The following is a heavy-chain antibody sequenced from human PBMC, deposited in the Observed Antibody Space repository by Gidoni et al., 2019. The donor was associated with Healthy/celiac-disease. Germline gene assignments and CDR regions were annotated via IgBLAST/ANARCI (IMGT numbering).Heavy chain of an antibody. V-gene: IGHV4-39*01. D-gene: IGHD4-17*01. J-gene: IGHJ3*02. CDR1: GGAISSSSYY. CDR3: ARHEGTVTIDI. CDR2: ISYSGSRP. Sequence: QLQLQESRPGLVKPSETLSLTCPVSGGAISSSSYYWGWIRQPPGKGLEWIGTISYSGSRPYYNPSLKSRVTISVDTSKNQFSLKLTSVTAADTAVYHCARHEGTVTIDIWGQGTMVTVSS.